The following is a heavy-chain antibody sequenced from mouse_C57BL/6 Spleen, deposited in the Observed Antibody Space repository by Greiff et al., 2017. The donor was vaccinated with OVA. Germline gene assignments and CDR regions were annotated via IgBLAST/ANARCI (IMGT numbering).Heavy chain of an antibody. CDR1: GYAFSSSW. J-gene: IGHJ4*01. Sequence: VQLQQSGPELVKPGASVKISCKASGYAFSSSWMNWVKQRPGKGLEWIGRIYPGDGDTNYNGKFKGKATLTADKSSSTAYMQLSSLTSEDSAVYFCARSRVPYAMDYWGQGTSVTVSS. CDR3: ARSRVPYAMDY. CDR2: IYPGDGDT. V-gene: IGHV1-82*01.